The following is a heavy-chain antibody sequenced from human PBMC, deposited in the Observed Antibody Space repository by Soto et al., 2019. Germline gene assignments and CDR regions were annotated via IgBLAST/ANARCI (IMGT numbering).Heavy chain of an antibody. J-gene: IGHJ4*02. CDR1: GGSISSGGYS. Sequence: SETLSLTCAVSGGSISSGGYSWSWIRQPPGKGPEWIGYIYHSGSTYYNPSLKSRVTISVDRSKNQFSLKLSSVTAADTAVYYCARGQVVAAQHWGQGTLVTVSS. V-gene: IGHV4-30-2*01. D-gene: IGHD2-15*01. CDR2: IYHSGST. CDR3: ARGQVVAAQH.